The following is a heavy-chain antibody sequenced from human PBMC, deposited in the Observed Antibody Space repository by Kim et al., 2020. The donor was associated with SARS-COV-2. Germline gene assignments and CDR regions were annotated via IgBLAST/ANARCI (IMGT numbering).Heavy chain of an antibody. CDR2: IYPGDSDT. D-gene: IGHD3-3*01. CDR1: GYSFTSYW. CDR3: ARHWGTIFGGGGFDP. V-gene: IGHV5-51*01. J-gene: IGHJ5*02. Sequence: GESLKISCKGSGYSFTSYWIGWVRQMPGKGLEWMGIIYPGDSDTRYSPSFQGQVTISADKSISTAYLQWSSLKASDTAMYYCARHWGTIFGGGGFDPWGQGTLVTVAS.